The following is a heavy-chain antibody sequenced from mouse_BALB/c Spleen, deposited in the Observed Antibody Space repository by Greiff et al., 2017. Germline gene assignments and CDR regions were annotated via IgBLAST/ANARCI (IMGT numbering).Heavy chain of an antibody. Sequence: EVHLVESGGGLVQPKGSLKLSCAASGFTFNTYAMHWVCQAPGKGLEWVARIRSKSNNYATYYADSVKDRFTISRDDSQSMLYLQMNNLKTEDTAMYYCVRAGGNHWYFDVWGAGTTVTVSS. CDR3: VRAGGNHWYFDV. D-gene: IGHD1-1*02. J-gene: IGHJ1*01. V-gene: IGHV10-3*03. CDR1: GFTFNTYA. CDR2: IRSKSNNYAT.